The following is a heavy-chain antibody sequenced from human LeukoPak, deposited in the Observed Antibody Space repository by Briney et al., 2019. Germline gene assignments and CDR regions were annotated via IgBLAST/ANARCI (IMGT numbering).Heavy chain of an antibody. CDR2: INHSGST. CDR3: ARGQLRLSN. J-gene: IGHJ4*02. D-gene: IGHD6-25*01. Sequence: SETLSLTCAVYGGSFNGYYWTWIRQPPGKGLEWIGEINHSGSTDYNPSLKSRVTISVDTTKNQFSLKLNSVTAADTAVYYCARGQLRLSNWGQGSLVIVSS. CDR1: GGSFNGYY. V-gene: IGHV4-34*01.